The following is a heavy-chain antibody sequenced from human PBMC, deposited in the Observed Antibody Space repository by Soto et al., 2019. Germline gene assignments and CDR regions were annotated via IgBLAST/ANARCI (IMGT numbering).Heavy chain of an antibody. V-gene: IGHV4-59*08. CDR2: IYYSGST. CDR1: GGSISSYY. Sequence: SETLSLTCTVSGGSISSYYWSWIRQPPGKGLEWIGYIYYSGSTNYNPSLKSRVTISVDTSKNQFSLKLSSVTAADTAVYYCARQRYSGYAIDYWGQGTLVTVSS. D-gene: IGHD5-12*01. CDR3: ARQRYSGYAIDY. J-gene: IGHJ4*02.